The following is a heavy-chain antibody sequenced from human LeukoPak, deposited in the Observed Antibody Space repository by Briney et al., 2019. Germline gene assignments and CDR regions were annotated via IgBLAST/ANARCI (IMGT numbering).Heavy chain of an antibody. J-gene: IGHJ3*02. Sequence: HPGGSLRLSCAASGFTFSSYVMHWVRQAPGKGLEWVAVISYDGSNKYYADSVKGRFTISRDNSKNTLYLQMNSLRAEDTAVYYCARKDSRGNAFDIWGQGTMVTVSS. D-gene: IGHD6-25*01. CDR3: ARKDSRGNAFDI. CDR2: ISYDGSNK. V-gene: IGHV3-30*04. CDR1: GFTFSSYV.